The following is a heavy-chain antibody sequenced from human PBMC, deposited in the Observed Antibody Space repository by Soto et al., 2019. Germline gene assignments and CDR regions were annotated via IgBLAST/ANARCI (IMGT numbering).Heavy chain of an antibody. D-gene: IGHD3-16*01. Sequence: PWGSLLVSCVASGFSLSPYWMHWVRQVPGRGLEWVARLSSEGFGAAYADCVKGRFFISIDIARNTLSLQMNSLRADATAVYYCARDLGGPDYWGRGTSVTVSS. CDR1: GFSLSPYW. J-gene: IGHJ4*02. CDR3: ARDLGGPDY. CDR2: LSSEGFGA. V-gene: IGHV3-74*03.